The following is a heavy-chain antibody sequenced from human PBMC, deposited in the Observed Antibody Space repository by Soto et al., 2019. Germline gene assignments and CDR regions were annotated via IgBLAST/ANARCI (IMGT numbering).Heavy chain of an antibody. D-gene: IGHD3-3*01. J-gene: IGHJ4*02. CDR1: GGSFSGYY. CDR3: ARLRITIFGVVTRPFDY. V-gene: IGHV4-34*01. Sequence: SETLSLTCAVYGGSFSGYYWSWIRQPPGKGLEWIGEINHSGSTNYNPSLKSRVTISVDTSKNQFSLKLSSVTAADTAVYYCARLRITIFGVVTRPFDYWGQGTPVTVSS. CDR2: INHSGST.